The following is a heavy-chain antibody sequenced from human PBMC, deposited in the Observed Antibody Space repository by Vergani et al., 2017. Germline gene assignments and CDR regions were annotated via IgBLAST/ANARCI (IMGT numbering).Heavy chain of an antibody. D-gene: IGHD6-6*01. CDR2: IIPIFGTS. J-gene: IGHJ4*02. Sequence: QVQLVQSGAEVKKPGSSVKVSCKASGGTFSSYTINWVRQAPGHGLEWMGGIIPIFGTSNYAQKFQGRVTITADESTSTAYMELSSLRSDDTAVYYCATIGIAARRQRDYWGQGTLVTVSS. V-gene: IGHV1-69*01. CDR3: ATIGIAARRQRDY. CDR1: GGTFSSYT.